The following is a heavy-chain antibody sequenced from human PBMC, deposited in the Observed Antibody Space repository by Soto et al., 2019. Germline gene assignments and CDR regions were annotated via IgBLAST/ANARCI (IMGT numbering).Heavy chain of an antibody. Sequence: ETPSLTCAVYVGSFSAYYWNWVRQPPWKGLEWIGEIDPSGYTNYNPSLKSRVTISVDTSKNQFSLRLTSVTAADTAVYYCARVRDWFDPWGQGTLVTIS. CDR3: ARVRDWFDP. J-gene: IGHJ5*02. CDR2: IDPSGYT. CDR1: VGSFSAYY. V-gene: IGHV4-34*01. D-gene: IGHD3-3*01.